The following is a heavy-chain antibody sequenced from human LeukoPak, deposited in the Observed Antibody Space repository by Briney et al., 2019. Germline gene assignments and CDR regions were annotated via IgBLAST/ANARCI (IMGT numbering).Heavy chain of an antibody. CDR3: ARGGLTSGYCSGGSCDPWFDP. Sequence: SVKVSCKASGGTFSSYAISWVRQAPGQGLEWMGGIIPIFGTANYAQKFQGRVTITADESTSTAYMELSSLRSEDTAVYYCARGGLTSGYCSGGSCDPWFDPWGQGTLVTVSS. V-gene: IGHV1-69*13. CDR2: IIPIFGTA. D-gene: IGHD2-15*01. CDR1: GGTFSSYA. J-gene: IGHJ5*02.